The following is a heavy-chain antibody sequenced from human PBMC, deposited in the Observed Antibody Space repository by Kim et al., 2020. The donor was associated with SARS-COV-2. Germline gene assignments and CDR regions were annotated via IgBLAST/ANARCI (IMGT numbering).Heavy chain of an antibody. Sequence: ASVKVSCKASGYTFTSYDINWVRQATGQGLEWMGWMNPNSGNTGYAQKFQGRVTMTRNTSISTAYMELSSLRSEDTAVYYCARGGGTNHYGSGSYYNVVPDYYYYGMDVWGQGTTVTVSS. CDR2: MNPNSGNT. CDR3: ARGGGTNHYGSGSYYNVVPDYYYYGMDV. D-gene: IGHD3-10*01. CDR1: GYTFTSYD. J-gene: IGHJ6*02. V-gene: IGHV1-8*01.